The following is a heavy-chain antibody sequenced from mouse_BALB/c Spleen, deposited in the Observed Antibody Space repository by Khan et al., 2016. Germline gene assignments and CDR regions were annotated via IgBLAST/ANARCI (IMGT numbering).Heavy chain of an antibody. CDR3: ARAGYYGFFAY. CDR1: GLDFSRYW. D-gene: IGHD1-2*01. Sequence: EVKLLESGGGLAQPGGFLKLSCAASGLDFSRYWMSWVRQAPGKGLEWIGEINPDSSTINYTPSLKDKFIISRDNAKNTLYMQMSKVRSEDTALYCCARAGYYGFFAYWGQGSLVTVSA. V-gene: IGHV4-1*02. J-gene: IGHJ3*01. CDR2: INPDSSTI.